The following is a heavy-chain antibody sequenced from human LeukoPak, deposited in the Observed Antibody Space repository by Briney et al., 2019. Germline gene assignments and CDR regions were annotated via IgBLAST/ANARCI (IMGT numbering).Heavy chain of an antibody. J-gene: IGHJ3*02. D-gene: IGHD7-27*01. V-gene: IGHV4-4*07. Sequence: PSETLSLTCTVSGGSISSYYWSWIRQPAGKGLEWIGRIYTSGSTNYTPSPKSRVAMSVDTSKNQFSLKLSSVTAADTAVYYCARDLPGEDDAFDIWGQGTMVTVSS. CDR2: IYTSGST. CDR1: GGSISSYY. CDR3: ARDLPGEDDAFDI.